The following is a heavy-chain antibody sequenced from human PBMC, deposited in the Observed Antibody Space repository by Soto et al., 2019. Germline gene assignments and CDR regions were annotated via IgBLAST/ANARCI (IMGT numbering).Heavy chain of an antibody. D-gene: IGHD4-17*01. CDR1: GFAFSSSG. J-gene: IGHJ3*01. CDR3: ENHGGFDF. Sequence: EGQLLQSGGGLVQPGESLRLSCAASGFAFSSSGMSWVRQAPGKGLEWVSSISIRGDYRYYADSVKGRFTISRDKSKNTLYLQLSSLPAEDTAIYSCENHGGFDFWGQGTMVAVSS. V-gene: IGHV3-23*01. CDR2: ISIRGDYR.